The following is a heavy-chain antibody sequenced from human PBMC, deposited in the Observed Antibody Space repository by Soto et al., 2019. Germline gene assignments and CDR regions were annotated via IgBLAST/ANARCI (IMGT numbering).Heavy chain of an antibody. CDR3: ARLDYDSSRYFDH. Sequence: PSETLSLTCTVSGGSSSSRSYYWGWIRQPPGKGLDWIGSIYYSGSTYYNPSLKSRVTIFVDTSKNQFSLKLTSVTAADTAVYFCARLDYDSSRYFDHWGQGTLVTVSS. CDR1: GGSSSSRSYY. D-gene: IGHD3-22*01. V-gene: IGHV4-39*01. CDR2: IYYSGST. J-gene: IGHJ4*02.